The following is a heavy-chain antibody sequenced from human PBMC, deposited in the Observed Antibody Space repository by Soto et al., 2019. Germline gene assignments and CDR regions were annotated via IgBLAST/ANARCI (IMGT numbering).Heavy chain of an antibody. V-gene: IGHV6-1*01. CDR2: TYYRSKWYN. CDR1: GDSVSSNSAA. Sequence: SQTLSLTCAISGDSVSSNSAAWNCIRQSPSRGLEWLGRTYYRSKWYNDYAVSVKSRITINPDTSKNQFSLQLNSVTPEDTAVYYCARTRITAAGTFDYWGQGTLVTVSS. CDR3: ARTRITAAGTFDY. D-gene: IGHD6-13*01. J-gene: IGHJ4*02.